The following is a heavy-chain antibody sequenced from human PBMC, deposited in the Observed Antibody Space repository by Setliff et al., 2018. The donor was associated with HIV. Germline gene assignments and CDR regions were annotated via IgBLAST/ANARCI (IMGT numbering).Heavy chain of an antibody. CDR2: ISTYNGNT. V-gene: IGHV1-18*01. Sequence: ASVKVSCKASGYTFISYGISWVRQAPGQGLEWMGWISTYNGNTKYAQRLQGRVTMTRDTFTSTAYMELRNLRSEDTAVYYCARDSRDIVVVIAPEPEPYYYYGMDVWGEGTTVTVSS. CDR1: GYTFISYG. J-gene: IGHJ6*04. CDR3: ARDSRDIVVVIAPEPEPYYYYGMDV. D-gene: IGHD2-15*01.